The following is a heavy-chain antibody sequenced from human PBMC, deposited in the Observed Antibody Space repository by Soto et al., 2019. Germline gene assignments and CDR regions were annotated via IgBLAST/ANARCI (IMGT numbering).Heavy chain of an antibody. CDR3: ARDPCIAAAGAYYYYGMDV. CDR1: GGTFSSYA. D-gene: IGHD6-13*01. CDR2: IIPIFGTA. Sequence: QVQLVQSGAEVKKPGSSAKVSCKASGGTFSSYAISWVRQAPGQGLEWMGGIIPIFGTANYAQKFQGRVTITADESTSTAYMELSSLRSEDTAVYYCARDPCIAAAGAYYYYGMDVWGQGTTVTVSS. V-gene: IGHV1-69*01. J-gene: IGHJ6*02.